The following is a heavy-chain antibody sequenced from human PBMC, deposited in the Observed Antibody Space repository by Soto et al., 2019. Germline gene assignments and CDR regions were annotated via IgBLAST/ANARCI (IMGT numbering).Heavy chain of an antibody. J-gene: IGHJ6*02. V-gene: IGHV4-59*01. CDR1: GGSISSYY. D-gene: IGHD2-2*01. Sequence: SETLSLTCTVSGGSISSYYWSWIRQPPGKGLEWIGYIYYSGSTNYNPSLKSRVTISVDTSKNQFSLKLSSVTAADTAVYYCARDRGVVPAATQYYYYYGMDVWGQGTTVTVSS. CDR2: IYYSGST. CDR3: ARDRGVVPAATQYYYYYGMDV.